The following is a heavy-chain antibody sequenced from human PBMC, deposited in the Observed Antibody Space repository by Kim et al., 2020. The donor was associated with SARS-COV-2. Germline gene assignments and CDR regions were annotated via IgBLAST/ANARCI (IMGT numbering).Heavy chain of an antibody. CDR1: GFTFSSYG. V-gene: IGHV3-30*18. CDR2: ISYDGSNK. D-gene: IGHD6-13*01. Sequence: GGSLRLSCAASGFTFSSYGMHWVRQAPGKGLEWVAVISYDGSNKYYADSVKGRFTISRDNSKNTLYLQMNSLRAEDTAVYYCAKDHWAAAGIGRFDYWGQGTLVTVSS. CDR3: AKDHWAAAGIGRFDY. J-gene: IGHJ4*02.